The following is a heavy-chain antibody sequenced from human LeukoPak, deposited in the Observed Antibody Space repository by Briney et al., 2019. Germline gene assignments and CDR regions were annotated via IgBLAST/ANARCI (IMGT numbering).Heavy chain of an antibody. CDR2: IYSGGST. V-gene: IGHV3-53*01. CDR1: GFTVSSNY. CDR3: AKVDYYYFYIDV. J-gene: IGHJ6*03. Sequence: GGSLRLSCAVSGFTVSSNYMSWVRQAPGKGLEWVSVIYSGGSTYYADSVKGRFTISRGNSKNTLYLQMNSLRAEDTAVYYCAKVDYYYFYIDVWGKGTTVTVSS.